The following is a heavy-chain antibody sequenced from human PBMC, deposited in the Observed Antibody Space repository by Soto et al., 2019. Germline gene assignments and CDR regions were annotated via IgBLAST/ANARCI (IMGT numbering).Heavy chain of an antibody. D-gene: IGHD2-15*01. Sequence: SETLSLTCSVSGDSISTVDYFWAWVRQPPGQALEYIGYIYKSATTYYNPSIERRVAISLDTSKSQFSLNVTSLTAADSAVYFCARGRYCLTGRCFPNWLDSWGQGTLVT. CDR2: IYKSATT. CDR3: ARGRYCLTGRCFPNWLDS. V-gene: IGHV4-30-4*01. J-gene: IGHJ5*01. CDR1: GDSISTVDYF.